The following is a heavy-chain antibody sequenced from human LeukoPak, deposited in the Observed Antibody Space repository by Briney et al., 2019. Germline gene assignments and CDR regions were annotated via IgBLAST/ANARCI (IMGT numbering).Heavy chain of an antibody. CDR1: GFTFSSYA. CDR3: ATTYGDYVFDY. CDR2: ISGSGGST. V-gene: IGHV3-23*01. J-gene: IGHJ4*02. D-gene: IGHD4-17*01. Sequence: GGSLRLSCAASGFTFSSYAMSWVRQAPGKGLEWVSAISGSGGSTYYADSVKGRFTISGDNSKNTLYLQMNSLRAEDTAVYYCATTYGDYVFDYWGQGTLVTVSS.